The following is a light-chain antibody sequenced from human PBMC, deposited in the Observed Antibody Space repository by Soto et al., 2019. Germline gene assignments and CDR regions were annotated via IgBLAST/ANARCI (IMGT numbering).Light chain of an antibody. CDR3: QQYGSSWYT. V-gene: IGKV3-20*01. CDR2: GAS. Sequence: EIVLTQSPGTLSLSPGERATLSCRASQSVSSSYLAWYQQKPGQAPRLLIYGASSRATGIPDRFSGSGSGTDFTLTISRLEPEDFAMYYCQQYGSSWYTFGQGTKLEIK. J-gene: IGKJ2*01. CDR1: QSVSSSY.